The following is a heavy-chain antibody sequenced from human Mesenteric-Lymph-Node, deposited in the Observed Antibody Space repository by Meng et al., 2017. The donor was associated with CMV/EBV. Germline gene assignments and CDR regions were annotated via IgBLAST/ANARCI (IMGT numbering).Heavy chain of an antibody. CDR2: ISDSGST. D-gene: IGHD1-1*01. V-gene: IGHV4-34*01. CDR1: VGSFMCSY. CDR3: ARDHGCIKYNEGFNH. J-gene: IGHJ5*02. Sequence: QVLLQQCGAGLLKLSETLSLTWAVSVGSFMCSYWIWILQPPGKGLEWIGEISDSGSTHYNPSLKSRVTISVDTSKNQFSLKLSSVTAADTAVYYCARDHGCIKYNEGFNHWGQGTLVTVSS.